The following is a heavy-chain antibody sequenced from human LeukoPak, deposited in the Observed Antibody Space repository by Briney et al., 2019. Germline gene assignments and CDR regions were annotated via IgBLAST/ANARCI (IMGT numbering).Heavy chain of an antibody. CDR2: INPNSGGT. Sequence: ASVKVSCKASGYTFTSFDLNWVRQAPGQGLEWVGWINPNSGGTNYAQKFQGRVTMTRDTSISTAYVELSRVRSDDTAVYYCARVTVGDCGRTSCPYSIGVAFDIWGQGTMVTVSS. CDR1: GYTFTSFD. V-gene: IGHV1-2*02. J-gene: IGHJ3*02. D-gene: IGHD2-2*01. CDR3: ARVTVGDCGRTSCPYSIGVAFDI.